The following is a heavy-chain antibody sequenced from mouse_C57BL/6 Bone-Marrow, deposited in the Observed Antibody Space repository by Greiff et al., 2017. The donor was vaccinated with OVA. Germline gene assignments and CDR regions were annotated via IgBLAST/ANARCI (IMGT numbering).Heavy chain of an antibody. CDR3: ASHYYGSSYGAMDY. D-gene: IGHD1-1*01. CDR1: GFTFSSYG. J-gene: IGHJ4*01. CDR2: ISSGGSYT. Sequence: EVKVVESGGDLVKPGGSLKLSCAASGFTFSSYGMSWVRQTPDKRLEWVATISSGGSYTYYPDSVKGRFTISRDNAKNTLYLQMSSLKSEDTAMYYCASHYYGSSYGAMDYWGQGTSVTVSS. V-gene: IGHV5-6*01.